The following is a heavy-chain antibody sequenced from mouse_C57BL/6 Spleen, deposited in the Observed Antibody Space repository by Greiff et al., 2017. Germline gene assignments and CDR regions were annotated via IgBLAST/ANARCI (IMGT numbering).Heavy chain of an antibody. Sequence: EVKLVESGGGLVKPGGSLKLSCAASGFTFSSYAMSWVRQTPEKRLEWVATISDGGSYTYYPDNVKGRFTISRDNAKNNLYLQMSHLKSEDTAMYYCARSITTVVDYFDYWGQGTTLTVSS. CDR2: ISDGGSYT. D-gene: IGHD1-1*01. CDR3: ARSITTVVDYFDY. J-gene: IGHJ2*01. V-gene: IGHV5-4*03. CDR1: GFTFSSYA.